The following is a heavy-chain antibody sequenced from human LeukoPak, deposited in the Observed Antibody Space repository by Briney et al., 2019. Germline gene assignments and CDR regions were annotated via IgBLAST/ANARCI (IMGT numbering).Heavy chain of an antibody. D-gene: IGHD6-19*01. CDR2: IYTSGST. Sequence: SETLSLTCTVSGGSISSYYWSWIRQPPGKGLEWIGYIYTSGSTNYNPSLKSRVTISVDTSKNQFSLKLSSVTAADTAVYYCAGSKAFKVAGTPGWWFDPWGQGTLVTVSS. J-gene: IGHJ5*02. CDR1: GGSISSYY. CDR3: AGSKAFKVAGTPGWWFDP. V-gene: IGHV4-4*09.